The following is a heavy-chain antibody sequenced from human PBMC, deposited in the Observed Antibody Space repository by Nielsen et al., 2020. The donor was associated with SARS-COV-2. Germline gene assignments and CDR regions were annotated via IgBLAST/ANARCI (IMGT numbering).Heavy chain of an antibody. V-gene: IGHV5-10-1*01. CDR2: IDPSDSYT. Sequence: KVSCKGSGYSFTSYWIGWVRQMPGKGLEWMGRIDPSDSYTNYSPSFQGHVTISADKSISTAYLQWSSLKASDTAMYYCARHGSTAYYMDVWGKGTTVTVSS. CDR1: GYSFTSYW. J-gene: IGHJ6*03. D-gene: IGHD6-13*01. CDR3: ARHGSTAYYMDV.